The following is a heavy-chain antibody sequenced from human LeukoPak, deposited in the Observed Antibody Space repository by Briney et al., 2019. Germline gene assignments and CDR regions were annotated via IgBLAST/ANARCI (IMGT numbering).Heavy chain of an antibody. CDR3: ARNQPLEH. V-gene: IGHV3-66*02. CDR1: GFTVSSNN. Sequence: GGSLRLSCAASGFTVSSNNMSWVRQAPGKGLEWVSVIYGAVNRCYADSGKGRFTISRDNSKSTLYHQMNSLRTEDTAVYYCARNQPLEHWGQGTIVTVSS. J-gene: IGHJ3*01. CDR2: IYGAVNR. D-gene: IGHD3-3*01.